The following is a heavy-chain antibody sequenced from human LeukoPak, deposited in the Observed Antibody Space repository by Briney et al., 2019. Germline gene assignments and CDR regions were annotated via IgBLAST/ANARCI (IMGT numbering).Heavy chain of an antibody. CDR1: GFTFSSYD. J-gene: IGHJ5*02. CDR3: ARDRIAARPNWFDP. V-gene: IGHV3-13*01. D-gene: IGHD6-6*01. Sequence: GGSLRLSCAASGFTFSSYDMHWVRQATGKGPEWVSAIGTAGDTYYPGSVKGRFTISRENAKNSLYLQMNSLRAGDTAVYYCARDRIAARPNWFDPWGQGTLVTVSS. CDR2: IGTAGDT.